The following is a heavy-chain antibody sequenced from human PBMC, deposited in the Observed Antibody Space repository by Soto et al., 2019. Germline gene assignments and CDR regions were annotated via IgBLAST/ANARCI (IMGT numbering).Heavy chain of an antibody. Sequence: GASVKVSCKASGYTFTSYAMNWVRQAPGQGLEWMGWINTNTGNPTYAQGFTGRFVFSLDTSVSTAYLQICSLKAEDTAVYYCARDYYLNFPYDLGPRNYYGMDVWGQGTTVTVSS. V-gene: IGHV7-4-1*01. CDR1: GYTFTSYA. J-gene: IGHJ6*02. CDR3: ARDYYLNFPYDLGPRNYYGMDV. D-gene: IGHD3-3*01. CDR2: INTNTGNP.